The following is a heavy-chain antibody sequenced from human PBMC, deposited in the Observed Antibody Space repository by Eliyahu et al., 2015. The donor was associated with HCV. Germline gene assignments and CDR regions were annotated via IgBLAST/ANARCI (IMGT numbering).Heavy chain of an antibody. CDR3: ATDMAFSGAEGDFDY. CDR1: GLTFTNYW. J-gene: IGHJ4*02. V-gene: IGHV3-74*01. D-gene: IGHD6-19*01. Sequence: EVQLVQSGGGLIQPGGSLRLSXXVSGLTFTNYWMHWVRXVPGEGLEWVSRIKEDGSDRTYADSVKGRFTVSRDNTRDTVFLQMDSLRDDDTAIYYCATDMAFSGAEGDFDYWGQGSLVTVSS. CDR2: IKEDGSDR.